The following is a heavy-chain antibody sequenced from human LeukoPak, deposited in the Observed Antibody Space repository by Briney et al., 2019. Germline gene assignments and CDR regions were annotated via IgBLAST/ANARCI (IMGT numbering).Heavy chain of an antibody. CDR2: ISSSGSTT. J-gene: IGHJ4*02. D-gene: IGHD6-19*01. V-gene: IGHV3-48*03. CDR1: GFTLRNYE. Sequence: PGGSLRLSCAASGFTLRNYELNWVRQAPGQGLEWISYISSSGSTTYYADSVRGRFTISRDNARNSLYLQMNGLRAEHTAVYYSARADMAVVPVFDYWGQGTLGTVSS. CDR3: ARADMAVVPVFDY.